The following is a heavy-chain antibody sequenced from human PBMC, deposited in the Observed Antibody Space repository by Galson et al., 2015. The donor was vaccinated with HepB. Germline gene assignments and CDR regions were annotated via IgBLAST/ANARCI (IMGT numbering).Heavy chain of an antibody. CDR1: GFTFRSYW. CDR3: AREDPLASFDY. Sequence: SLRLSCAASGFTFRSYWMHWVRQAPGKGLVWVSGINSDDNSTIYADSVKGRFITSRDNAKNTLYLYMNSLRAEDTAVYYCAREDPLASFDYWGQGTLVTVSS. CDR2: INSDDNST. J-gene: IGHJ4*02. V-gene: IGHV3-74*01.